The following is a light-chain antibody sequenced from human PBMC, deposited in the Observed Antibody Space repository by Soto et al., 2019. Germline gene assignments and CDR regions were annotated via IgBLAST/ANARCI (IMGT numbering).Light chain of an antibody. Sequence: DIQMTQSPSSLSASVGDRVTITCQASHDISNYLNWYQQKPGQAPKLLIYDASNLETGVPSRFSGSGSGTDFTFTISSLQPEDFATYYCQQYDNLLVTFGPGTKVDVK. CDR2: DAS. CDR1: HDISNY. V-gene: IGKV1-33*01. CDR3: QQYDNLLVT. J-gene: IGKJ3*01.